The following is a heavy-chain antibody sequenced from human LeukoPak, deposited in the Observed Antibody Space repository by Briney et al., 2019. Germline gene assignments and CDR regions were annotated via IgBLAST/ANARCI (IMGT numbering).Heavy chain of an antibody. CDR1: GFTFSSYG. CDR2: IWYDGSNK. J-gene: IGHJ4*02. D-gene: IGHD3-22*01. CDR3: ARDPGYDSSGYYNRTRGDY. V-gene: IGHV3-33*01. Sequence: PGGSLRLSCAASGFTFSSYGMHWVRQAPGKGLEWVAVIWYDGSNKYYADSVKGRFTISRDNSKNTLYLQMNSLRVEDTAVYYCARDPGYDSSGYYNRTRGDYWGQGTLVTVSS.